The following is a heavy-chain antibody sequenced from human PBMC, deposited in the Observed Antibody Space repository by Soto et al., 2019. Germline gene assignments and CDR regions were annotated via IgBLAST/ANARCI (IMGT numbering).Heavy chain of an antibody. CDR1: GGSISSYY. V-gene: IGHV4-59*01. J-gene: IGHJ4*02. D-gene: IGHD3-16*01. CDR3: AREGDVEGHLDY. CDR2: IYYSGST. Sequence: SETLSLTCTVSGGSISSYYWSWIRQPPGKGLEWIGYIYYSGSTNYNPSLKSRVTISVVTSKNQFSLKLSSVTAADTAVYYCAREGDVEGHLDYWGQGTLVTVSS.